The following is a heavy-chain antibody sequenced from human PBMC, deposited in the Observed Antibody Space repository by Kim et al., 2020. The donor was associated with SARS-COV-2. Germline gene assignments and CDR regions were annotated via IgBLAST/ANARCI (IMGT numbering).Heavy chain of an antibody. J-gene: IGHJ5*02. CDR2: IWYDGSNK. CDR1: GFTFSSYG. D-gene: IGHD2-8*01. Sequence: GGSLRLSCAASGFTFSSYGMHWVRQAPGKGLEWVAVIWYDGSNKYYADSVKGRFTISRDNSKNTLYLQMNSLRAEDTAVFYCARDWTNVGWFDPWGQGTLVTVSS. CDR3: ARDWTNVGWFDP. V-gene: IGHV3-33*01.